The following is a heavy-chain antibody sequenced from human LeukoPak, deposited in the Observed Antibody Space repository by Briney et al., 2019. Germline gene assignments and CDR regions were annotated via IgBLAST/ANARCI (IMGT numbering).Heavy chain of an antibody. V-gene: IGHV1-18*04. CDR3: ARDKSRMVRGVIISPPYGY. D-gene: IGHD3-10*01. CDR2: ISAYNGST. J-gene: IGHJ4*02. Sequence: SVKVSCKASGYTFTSYGISWVRQAPGQGLEWVGWISAYNGSTNYAQKLQGRVTMTTDTSTSTAYMELRSLRSGDTAVYYCARDKSRMVRGVIISPPYGYWGQGTLVTVSS. CDR1: GYTFTSYG.